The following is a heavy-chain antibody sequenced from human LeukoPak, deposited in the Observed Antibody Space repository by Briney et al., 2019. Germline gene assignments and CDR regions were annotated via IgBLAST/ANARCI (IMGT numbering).Heavy chain of an antibody. CDR2: INHSGST. CDR3: ARGRRGGAKGKGNYFDY. Sequence: SETLSLTCAVYGGSFSGYYWSWIRQPPGKELEWIGEINHSGSTNYNPSLKSRVTISVDTSKNQFSLKLSSVTAADTAVYYCARGRRGGAKGKGNYFDYWGQGTLVTVSS. V-gene: IGHV4-34*01. J-gene: IGHJ4*02. D-gene: IGHD3-16*01. CDR1: GGSFSGYY.